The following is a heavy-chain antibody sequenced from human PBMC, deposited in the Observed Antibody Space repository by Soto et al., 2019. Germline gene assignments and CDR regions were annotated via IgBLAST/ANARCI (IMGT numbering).Heavy chain of an antibody. CDR3: ASTDYGDPGIFDY. V-gene: IGHV4-39*01. Sequence: QLQLQESGPGLVKPSETLSLTCTVSGGCISSSSYYWGWIRQPPGKGLEWIGSIYYSGSTYYNPSLKSRVTISVDTSKNQFSLKLSSVTAADTAVYYCASTDYGDPGIFDYWGQGTLVTVSS. D-gene: IGHD4-17*01. CDR1: GGCISSSSYY. CDR2: IYYSGST. J-gene: IGHJ4*02.